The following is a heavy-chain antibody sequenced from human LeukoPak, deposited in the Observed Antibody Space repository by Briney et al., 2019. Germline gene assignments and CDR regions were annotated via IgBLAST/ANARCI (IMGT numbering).Heavy chain of an antibody. Sequence: PSETLSLTCAVYGGSISSYYWSWIRQTPGKGLEWIGYIYYSGSTNFNPSLKSRVTISVDTSKNQFSLKMSSVTAADTAVYYCARGLGYCSGGSCYSFDYWGQGTLVTVSS. CDR2: IYYSGST. D-gene: IGHD2-15*01. CDR1: GGSISSYY. J-gene: IGHJ4*02. V-gene: IGHV4-59*01. CDR3: ARGLGYCSGGSCYSFDY.